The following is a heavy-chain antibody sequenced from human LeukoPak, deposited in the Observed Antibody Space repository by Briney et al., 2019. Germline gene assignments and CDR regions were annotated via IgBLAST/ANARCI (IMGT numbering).Heavy chain of an antibody. CDR2: VSYDGSNK. CDR3: ARDQRGYSYVSGDY. D-gene: IGHD5-18*01. Sequence: GGSLRLSCVASGFTFSSYAMHWVRQAPGKGLEWVAVVSYDGSNKYYADSMKGRFTISRDNAKNTLFPQMNSLRPEDTAVYYCARDQRGYSYVSGDYWGQGTLVTVSS. J-gene: IGHJ4*02. CDR1: GFTFSSYA. V-gene: IGHV3-30*04.